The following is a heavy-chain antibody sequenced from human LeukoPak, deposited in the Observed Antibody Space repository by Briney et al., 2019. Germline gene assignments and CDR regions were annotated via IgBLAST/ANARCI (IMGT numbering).Heavy chain of an antibody. CDR2: INWNGGST. D-gene: IGHD4-11*01. CDR1: GFTFDDYG. V-gene: IGHV3-20*04. Sequence: GGSLRLSCAASGFTFDDYGMCWVRQAPGKGLEWVSGINWNGGSTGYADSVKGRFTISRDNAKNSLYLQMNSLRAEDTALYYCARDDYSNPPSPWGQGTMVTVSS. CDR3: ARDDYSNPPSP. J-gene: IGHJ3*01.